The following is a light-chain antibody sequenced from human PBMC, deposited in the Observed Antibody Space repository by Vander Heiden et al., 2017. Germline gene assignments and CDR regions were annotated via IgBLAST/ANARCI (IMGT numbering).Light chain of an antibody. J-gene: IGLJ2*01. CDR1: TMGRKS. Sequence: SYVQTHPPPAAVAPGRKARTTCQGKTMGRKSVQRCQQKPGQAPVLVVYDDSDRPSGIPERFSGSSSANTATLTISRVEAGDEADYYCQVWDSSSDHPVVFGGGTKLTVL. V-gene: IGLV3-21*03. CDR2: DDS. CDR3: QVWDSSSDHPVV.